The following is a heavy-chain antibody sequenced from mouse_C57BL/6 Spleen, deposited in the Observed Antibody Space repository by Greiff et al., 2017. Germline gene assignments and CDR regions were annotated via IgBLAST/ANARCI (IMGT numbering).Heavy chain of an antibody. Sequence: DVHLVESGGGLVKPGGSLTLSCAASGFTFSSYTMSWVRQTPEKRLEWVATISGGGGNTYYPDSVKGRCTISRDNAKNTLYLQMSSLRSEDTALYYCARHTETWFAYWGQGTLVTVSA. V-gene: IGHV5-9*01. CDR2: ISGGGGNT. CDR1: GFTFSSYT. J-gene: IGHJ3*01. CDR3: ARHTETWFAY.